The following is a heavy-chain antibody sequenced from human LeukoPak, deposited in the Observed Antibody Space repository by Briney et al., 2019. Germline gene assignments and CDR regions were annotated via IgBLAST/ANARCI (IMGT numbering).Heavy chain of an antibody. V-gene: IGHV4-61*02. J-gene: IGHJ4*02. CDR3: AKDGTRPYYGSGSYYNYFDY. CDR1: GVSISGGSYY. Sequence: SETLSLTCTVSGVSISGGSYYWSWIRQPAGKGLEWIGRIYNSGSTNYNPSLKSRVTMSVDTSKNQFSLKLSSVTAADTAVYYCAKDGTRPYYGSGSYYNYFDYWGQGTLVTVSS. D-gene: IGHD3-10*01. CDR2: IYNSGST.